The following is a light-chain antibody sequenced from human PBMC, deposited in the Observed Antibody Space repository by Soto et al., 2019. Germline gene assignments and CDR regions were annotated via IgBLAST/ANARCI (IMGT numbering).Light chain of an antibody. CDR1: SSNIGSNT. CDR3: AAWDDSLNGPG. V-gene: IGLV1-44*01. J-gene: IGLJ2*01. CDR2: SNN. Sequence: QSVLTQSPSASGTPGQRVTISCSGSSSNIGSNTVNWYQQLPGTAPKLLIYSNNQRPSGVPDRFSGSKSGTSASLAISGLQSEDEAEYSCAAWDDSLNGPGFGGGTKLTVL.